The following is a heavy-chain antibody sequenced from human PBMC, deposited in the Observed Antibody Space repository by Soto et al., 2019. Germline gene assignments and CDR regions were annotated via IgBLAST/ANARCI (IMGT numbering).Heavy chain of an antibody. V-gene: IGHV1-69*13. Sequence: ASVKVSCKASGGTFSSYAISWVRQAPGQGLEWMGGIIPIFGTANYAQKFQGRVTITADESTSTAYMELSSLRSEDTAVYYCARDGYSSGWPPTVDYWGQGTLVTVPS. CDR2: IIPIFGTA. CDR3: ARDGYSSGWPPTVDY. CDR1: GGTFSSYA. D-gene: IGHD6-19*01. J-gene: IGHJ4*02.